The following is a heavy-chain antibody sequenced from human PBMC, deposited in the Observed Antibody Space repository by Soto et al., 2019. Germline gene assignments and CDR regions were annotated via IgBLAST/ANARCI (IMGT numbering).Heavy chain of an antibody. CDR2: IIPIFGTA. CDR1: GGTFSSYA. D-gene: IGHD4-17*01. J-gene: IGHJ5*02. V-gene: IGHV1-69*12. Sequence: QVQLVQSGAEVKKPGSSVKVSCKASGGTFSSYAISWVRQAPGQGLEWMGGIIPIFGTANYAQKFQGRVTITADESTSTAYMELSSLSSEYTAVYYCATSGSGYGDYYWWFDPWGQGTLVTVSS. CDR3: ATSGSGYGDYYWWFDP.